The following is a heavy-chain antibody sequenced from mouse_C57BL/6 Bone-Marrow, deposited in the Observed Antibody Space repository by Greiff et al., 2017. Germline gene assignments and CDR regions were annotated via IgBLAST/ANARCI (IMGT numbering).Heavy chain of an antibody. D-gene: IGHD2-5*01. CDR1: GFTFSSYA. CDR3: ARYNSSSFAY. V-gene: IGHV5-4*01. Sequence: EVQLVESGGGLVKPGGSLKLSCAASGFTFSSYAMSWVRQTPEKRLEWVATISDGGSYTYYPDNVKGRFTISRDNAKNNLYLQMSHLKSEDTAMYYCARYNSSSFAYWGQGTLVTVSA. CDR2: ISDGGSYT. J-gene: IGHJ3*01.